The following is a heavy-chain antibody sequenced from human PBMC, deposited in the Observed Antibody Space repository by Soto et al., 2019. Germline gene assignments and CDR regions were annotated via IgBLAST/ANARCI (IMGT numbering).Heavy chain of an antibody. CDR3: ARDVGPYYDFWSGCSDY. V-gene: IGHV1-18*01. CDR1: CSTFSSYG. CDR2: ISAYNGNT. Sequence: APVKVSCKASCSTFSSYGFSWGRQAPGQGLEWMGWISAYNGNTNYAQKLQGRVTMTTDTSTSTAYMELRSLRSDDTAVYYCARDVGPYYDFWSGCSDYWGQGTLVTVSS. J-gene: IGHJ4*02. D-gene: IGHD3-3*01.